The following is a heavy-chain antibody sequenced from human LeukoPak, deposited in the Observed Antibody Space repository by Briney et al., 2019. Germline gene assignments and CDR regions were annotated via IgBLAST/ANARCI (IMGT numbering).Heavy chain of an antibody. CDR2: INWNGGST. Sequence: GGSLRLSCAASGFTVDDYGMSWVRQAPGKGLEWVSGINWNGGSTGCADSVKGRFTISRDNAKNSLYLQMNGLRAEDTALYYCARVGMLAVAGTAAWFDPWGQGTLVTVSS. D-gene: IGHD6-19*01. V-gene: IGHV3-20*04. CDR3: ARVGMLAVAGTAAWFDP. CDR1: GFTVDDYG. J-gene: IGHJ5*02.